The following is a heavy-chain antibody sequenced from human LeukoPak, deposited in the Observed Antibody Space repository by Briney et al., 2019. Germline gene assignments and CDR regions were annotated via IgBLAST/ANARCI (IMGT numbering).Heavy chain of an antibody. CDR1: GYSFSNYW. V-gene: IGHV5-51*01. CDR2: ISPDDSDT. Sequence: GEALQISCKVSGYSFSNYWIGWVRPVPGKGLEWMGIISPDDSDTRYSPSFQGQVTISADKSINTAYLQWTSLKASDTAMYYCARHPKNIDYAWYFDLWGRGTLVTVSS. D-gene: IGHD4-17*01. CDR3: ARHPKNIDYAWYFDL. J-gene: IGHJ2*01.